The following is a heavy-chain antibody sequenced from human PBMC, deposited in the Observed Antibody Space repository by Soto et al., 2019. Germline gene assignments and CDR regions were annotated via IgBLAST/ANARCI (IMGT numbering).Heavy chain of an antibody. CDR3: ARAIGDSNYFDS. CDR1: GGSISSGDYY. CDR2: IYYSGST. Sequence: SETLSLTCTVSGGSISSGDYYWSWIRQPPGKGLEWIGYIYYSGSTYYNPSLKSRVTISVDTSKNQFSLKLSSVTAADTAVYYCARAIGDSNYFDSWGQGTLVTVSS. D-gene: IGHD2-21*02. V-gene: IGHV4-30-4*01. J-gene: IGHJ4*02.